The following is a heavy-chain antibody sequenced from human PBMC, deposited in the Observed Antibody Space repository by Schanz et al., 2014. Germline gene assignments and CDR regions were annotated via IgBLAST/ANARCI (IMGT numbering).Heavy chain of an antibody. CDR2: IYSGGRT. CDR3: ARASSANLLPRDY. J-gene: IGHJ4*02. V-gene: IGHV3-66*01. Sequence: EVQLVESEGGLVQPRGSLRLSCAVSGFTVSGNYMNWVRQAPGKGLEWVSVIYSGGRTYYADSVKDRFTISRDSSKNMLYLQMNSLRADDTAVYYCARASSANLLPRDYWGQGTLVTVSS. D-gene: IGHD1-26*01. CDR1: GFTVSGNY.